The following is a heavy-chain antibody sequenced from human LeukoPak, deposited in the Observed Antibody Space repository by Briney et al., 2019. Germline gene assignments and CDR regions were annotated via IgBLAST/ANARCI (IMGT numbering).Heavy chain of an antibody. Sequence: LSLTCTVSGGSLSSYFWSWVRQAPGKGLEWVSSISWNSARVGYADSVKGRFTISRDNAKNSLYLQMDSLRAEDTAFYYCAKDIGGSGSFWGQGTLVTVSS. CDR1: GGSLSSYF. V-gene: IGHV3-9*01. CDR2: ISWNSARV. J-gene: IGHJ4*02. CDR3: AKDIGGSGSF. D-gene: IGHD3-10*01.